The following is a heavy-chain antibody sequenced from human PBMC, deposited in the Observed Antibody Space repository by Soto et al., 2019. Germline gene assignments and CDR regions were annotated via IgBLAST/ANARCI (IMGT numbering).Heavy chain of an antibody. J-gene: IGHJ4*02. CDR1: GYTFTSYY. D-gene: IGHD2-8*01. CDR3: ASPPYPGCINAVCYPLDY. V-gene: IGHV1-46*03. Sequence: QVQLVQSGAEVKKPGASVKISCKASGYTFTSYYMHWVRQAPGQGLEWMGIINPSGGSTNYAQKLQGRVAMTRASSTSTVCMELNSLRSEDTAVYYCASPPYPGCINAVCYPLDYWGQGTLVTVSS. CDR2: INPSGGST.